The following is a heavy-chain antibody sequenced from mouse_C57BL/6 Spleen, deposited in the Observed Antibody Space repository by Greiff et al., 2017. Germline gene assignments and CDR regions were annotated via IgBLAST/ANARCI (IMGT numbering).Heavy chain of an antibody. CDR1: GYSFTGYY. Sequence: EVKVVESGPELVKPGASVKISCKASGYSFTGYYMNWVKQSPEKSLEWIGEINPSTGGTTYNQKFKAKATLTVDKSSSTAYMQLKSLTSEDSAVYYCAMRGFLRGAYWGQGTLVTVSA. D-gene: IGHD1-1*01. J-gene: IGHJ3*01. CDR3: AMRGFLRGAY. CDR2: INPSTGGT. V-gene: IGHV1-42*01.